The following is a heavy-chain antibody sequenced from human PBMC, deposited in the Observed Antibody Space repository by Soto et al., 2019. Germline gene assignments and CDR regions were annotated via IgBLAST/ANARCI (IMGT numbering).Heavy chain of an antibody. D-gene: IGHD3-10*01. V-gene: IGHV1-18*01. J-gene: IGHJ4*02. Sequence: QVQLVQSGAEVKKPGASVKVSCKASGYTFTSYGITWVRQAPGQELEWMGWISAYNGNTNYAQKLQGRVTMTTDTPTSTADMELRSVRTDDTAVYYCARDRVTKVRGVNPMGYWGQGTLVAVSS. CDR2: ISAYNGNT. CDR1: GYTFTSYG. CDR3: ARDRVTKVRGVNPMGY.